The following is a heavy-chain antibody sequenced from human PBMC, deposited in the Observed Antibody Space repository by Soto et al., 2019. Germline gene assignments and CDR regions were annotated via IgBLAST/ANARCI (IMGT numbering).Heavy chain of an antibody. CDR1: GFSLSTRDVG. V-gene: IGHV2-5*02. CDR3: AQKGPHYFDY. Sequence: QITLKESGPTLVKPTQTLTLTCTFSGFSLSTRDVGVGWIRQPPGKALEWLAVIYWDDSKHYSPSLKTRATITKDTSKNQVVLTVTNMDPVDKATYYYAQKGPHYFDYWGQGTLVTVSS. CDR2: IYWDDSK. J-gene: IGHJ4*02.